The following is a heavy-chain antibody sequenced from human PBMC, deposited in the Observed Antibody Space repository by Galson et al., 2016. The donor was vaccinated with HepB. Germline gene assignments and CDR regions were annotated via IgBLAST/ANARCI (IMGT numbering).Heavy chain of an antibody. V-gene: IGHV3-74*01. J-gene: IGHJ3*02. Sequence: SLRLSCAASGFTFSRHWVHWVRQAPGKGLVWVSRINSDGSNTNYADSVKGRFTISRDNAKNTLYLQMNSLRAEDTAVYYCAREVVRGTDAFDIWGQGIMVTVSS. CDR3: AREVVRGTDAFDI. CDR1: GFTFSRHW. D-gene: IGHD3-10*01. CDR2: INSDGSNT.